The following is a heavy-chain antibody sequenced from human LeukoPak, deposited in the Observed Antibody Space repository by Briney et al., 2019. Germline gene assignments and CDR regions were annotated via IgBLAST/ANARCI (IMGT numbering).Heavy chain of an antibody. CDR3: ARDSRTIFGVVIY. D-gene: IGHD3-3*01. V-gene: IGHV1-8*01. Sequence: ASVKVSCKASGYTFTSYDINWVRQATGQGLERMGWMNPNSGNTGYAQKFQGRVTMTRDTSISTAYMELSRLRSDDTAVYYCARDSRTIFGVVIYWGQGTLVTVSS. CDR2: MNPNSGNT. J-gene: IGHJ4*02. CDR1: GYTFTSYD.